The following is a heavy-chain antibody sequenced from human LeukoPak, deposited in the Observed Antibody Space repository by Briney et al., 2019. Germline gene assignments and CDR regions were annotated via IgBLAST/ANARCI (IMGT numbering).Heavy chain of an antibody. CDR3: ARAGTAMAYYYYGMDV. J-gene: IGHJ6*02. D-gene: IGHD5-18*01. V-gene: IGHV4-61*08. CDR1: GGSISCGDYY. CDR2: IYYSGST. Sequence: SQTLSLTCTVSGGSISCGDYYWSWIRQPPGKGLEWIGYIYYSGSTNYNPSLKSRVTISVDTSKNQFSLKLSSVTAADTAVYYCARAGTAMAYYYYGMDVWGQGTTVTVSS.